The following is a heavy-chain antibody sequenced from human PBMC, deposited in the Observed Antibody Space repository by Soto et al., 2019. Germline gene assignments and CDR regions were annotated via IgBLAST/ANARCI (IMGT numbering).Heavy chain of an antibody. D-gene: IGHD6-19*01. CDR2: RNPNSGNT. CDR1: GYTFTSYD. J-gene: IGHJ4*02. CDR3: ARSVEWLASFDY. V-gene: IGHV1-8*01. Sequence: QVQLVQSGAEVKNPGASVKVSCKASGYTFTSYDINWVRQATGQGLEWMGWRNPNSGNTGYAHKFQGRVTMTRNTSISTAYMELSSLRSDDTAVYYCARSVEWLASFDYWGQGTLVTVSS.